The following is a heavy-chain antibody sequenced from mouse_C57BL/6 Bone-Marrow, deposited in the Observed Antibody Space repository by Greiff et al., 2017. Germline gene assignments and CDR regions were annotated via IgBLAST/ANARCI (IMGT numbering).Heavy chain of an antibody. J-gene: IGHJ1*03. CDR1: GFTFSSYA. D-gene: IGHD1-1*01. V-gene: IGHV5-9-1*02. CDR3: TYYYGSSYWYFDV. Sequence: EVMLVESGEGLVKPGGSLKLSCAASGFTFSSYAMSWVRQTPEKRLEWVAYISSGGDYIYYADTVKGRFTISRDNARNTLYLQMSRLKSEDTAMYYCTYYYGSSYWYFDVWGTGTAITVSS. CDR2: ISSGGDYI.